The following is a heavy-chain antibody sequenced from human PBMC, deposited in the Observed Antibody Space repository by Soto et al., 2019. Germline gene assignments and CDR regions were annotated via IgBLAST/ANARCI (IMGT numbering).Heavy chain of an antibody. D-gene: IGHD2-2*01. CDR1: GYTLTELS. Sequence: ASVKVSCKVSGYTLTELSMHWVRQAPGKGLEWMGGFDPEDGETIYAQKFQGRVTMTTDTSTSTAYMELRSLRSDDTAVYYCARDIGCSSTSCYGHIRFDPWGQGTLVTVSS. V-gene: IGHV1-24*01. CDR2: FDPEDGET. CDR3: ARDIGCSSTSCYGHIRFDP. J-gene: IGHJ5*02.